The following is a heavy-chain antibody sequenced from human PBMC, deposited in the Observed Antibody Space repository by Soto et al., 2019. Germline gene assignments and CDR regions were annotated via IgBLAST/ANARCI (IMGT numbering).Heavy chain of an antibody. CDR2: INAGNGNT. J-gene: IGHJ4*02. CDR3: SRVDPGETSPFDY. Sequence: ASVKVSCKASGYTFTSYAMHWVRQAPGQRLEWMGWINAGNGNTKYSQKFQGRVTITRDTSASTAYMELSSLRSEDTAVYYCSRVDPGETSPFDYWGKGTLVTVSS. D-gene: IGHD3-10*01. V-gene: IGHV1-3*01. CDR1: GYTFTSYA.